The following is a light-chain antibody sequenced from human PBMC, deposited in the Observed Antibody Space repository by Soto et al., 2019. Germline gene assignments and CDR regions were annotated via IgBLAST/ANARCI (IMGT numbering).Light chain of an antibody. CDR3: QQYNSYWIT. J-gene: IGKJ4*01. CDR1: QSISSW. CDR2: DAS. V-gene: IGKV1-5*01. Sequence: DIQMTQSPSTLSASVGDRVTITCRASQSISSWLAWYQQKPGKAPKLQIYDASSLESGVPSRFSGSGSGTEFTLTISSLQPDDFATYYCQQYNSYWITFGGGTKVEIK.